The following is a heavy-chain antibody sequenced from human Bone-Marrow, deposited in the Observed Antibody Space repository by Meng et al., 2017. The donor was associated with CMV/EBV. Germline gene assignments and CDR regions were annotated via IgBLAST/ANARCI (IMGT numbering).Heavy chain of an antibody. V-gene: IGHV3-21*01. CDR1: GFTFSSYS. D-gene: IGHD2-2*02. J-gene: IGHJ6*02. CDR3: ARRSYRLLYGYYYYGMDV. CDR2: ISSSSSYI. Sequence: GESLKISCAASGFTFSSYSMNWVRQAPGKGLEWVSSISSSSSYIYYADSVKGRFTISRDNAKNSLYLQMNSLRAEDTAVYYCARRSYRLLYGYYYYGMDVWGQGTTVTVSS.